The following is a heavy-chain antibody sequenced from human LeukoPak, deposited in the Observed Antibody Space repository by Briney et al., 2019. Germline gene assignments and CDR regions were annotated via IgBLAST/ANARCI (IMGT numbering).Heavy chain of an antibody. V-gene: IGHV3-30-3*01. CDR3: ARGGANSSGWYFDY. Sequence: GGSLRLSCAASGFTFSSYAMHWVRQAPGKGLEWVAVISYDGSNKYYADSVKGRFTISRDNSKNTLYLQMNSLRAEDTAVYYCARGGANSSGWYFDYWGQGTLVTVSS. D-gene: IGHD6-19*01. CDR2: ISYDGSNK. CDR1: GFTFSSYA. J-gene: IGHJ4*02.